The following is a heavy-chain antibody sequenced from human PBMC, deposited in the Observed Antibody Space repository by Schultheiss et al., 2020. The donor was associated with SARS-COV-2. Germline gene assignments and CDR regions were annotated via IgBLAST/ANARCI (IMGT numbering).Heavy chain of an antibody. CDR3: ARGSGSFSLSAFDI. J-gene: IGHJ3*02. D-gene: IGHD1-26*01. CDR1: GFIVSNNY. CDR2: IHNDGRTT. V-gene: IGHV3-74*01. Sequence: GGSLRLSCAASGFIVSNNYMSWVRQAPGKGLVWVSRIHNDGRTTDYADSVKGRFTISRDNAKNTLSLQMNSLRAEDTAVYYCARGSGSFSLSAFDIWGQGTMVTVSS.